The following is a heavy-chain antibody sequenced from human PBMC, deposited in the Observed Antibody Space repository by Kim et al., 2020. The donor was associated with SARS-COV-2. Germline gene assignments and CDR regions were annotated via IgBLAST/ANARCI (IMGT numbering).Heavy chain of an antibody. CDR3: ARASVTKGMDV. Sequence: GGSLRLSCAASGFTFTIYWMTWVRQAPGKGLEWVASIKQDGSQKYYVDSVKGRFTISRDNAKNSLYLQMNSLRAEDTAVYYCARASVTKGMDVWGLGTTV. CDR2: IKQDGSQK. D-gene: IGHD4-17*01. V-gene: IGHV3-7*01. J-gene: IGHJ6*02. CDR1: GFTFTIYW.